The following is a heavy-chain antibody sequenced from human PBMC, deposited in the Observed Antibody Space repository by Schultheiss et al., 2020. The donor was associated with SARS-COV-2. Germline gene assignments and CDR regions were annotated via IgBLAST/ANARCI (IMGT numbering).Heavy chain of an antibody. CDR1: GFTFSSYA. J-gene: IGHJ4*02. CDR3: ARELYYYDSSGYY. V-gene: IGHV3-23*01. D-gene: IGHD3-22*01. Sequence: GGSLRLSCAASGFTFSSYAMSWVRQAPGKGLEWVSAISGSGGSTYYADSVKGRFTISRDNAKNSLYLQMNSLRAEDTAVYYCARELYYYDSSGYYWGQGTLVTVSS. CDR2: ISGSGGST.